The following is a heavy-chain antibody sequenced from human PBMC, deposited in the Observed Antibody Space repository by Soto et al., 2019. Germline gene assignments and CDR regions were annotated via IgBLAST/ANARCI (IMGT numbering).Heavy chain of an antibody. CDR1: GGTFSSYA. CDR2: IIPIFGTA. J-gene: IGHJ6*02. CDR3: ARSVSSSWYGSGYYYYGMDV. Sequence: QVQLVQSGAEVKKPGSSVKVSCKASGGTFSSYAISWVRQAPGQGLEWMGGIIPIFGTANYAKKYQGRVTITADESTSTAYMELSSLRSEDTAVYYCARSVSSSWYGSGYYYYGMDVWGQGTTVTVSS. V-gene: IGHV1-69*01. D-gene: IGHD6-13*01.